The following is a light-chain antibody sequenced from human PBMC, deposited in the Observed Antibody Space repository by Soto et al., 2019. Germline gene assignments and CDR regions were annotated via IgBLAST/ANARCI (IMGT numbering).Light chain of an antibody. CDR1: QSVSSSY. Sequence: EIVMTQSPATLSVSPGERATLSCRASQSVSSSYLAWYQQKPGQAPRLLIYGASIRATGIPDRSSVSGSGTDFTLTINRLEPEDFAVYYCQQYGSSPLTFGGGTKVDI. CDR2: GAS. CDR3: QQYGSSPLT. J-gene: IGKJ4*01. V-gene: IGKV3-20*01.